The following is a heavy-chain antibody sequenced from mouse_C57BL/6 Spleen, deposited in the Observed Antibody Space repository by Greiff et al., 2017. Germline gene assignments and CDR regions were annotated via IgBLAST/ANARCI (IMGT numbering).Heavy chain of an antibody. Sequence: VQLQQPGAELVKPGASVKLSCKASGYTFTSYWMQWVKQRPGQGLEWIGEIDPSDSYTNYNQKFKGKATLTVDTSSSTAYMQLSSLTSEDSAVYYCARFEDFAMDYWGQGTSVTVSS. CDR3: ARFEDFAMDY. CDR2: IDPSDSYT. J-gene: IGHJ4*01. V-gene: IGHV1-50*01. CDR1: GYTFTSYW.